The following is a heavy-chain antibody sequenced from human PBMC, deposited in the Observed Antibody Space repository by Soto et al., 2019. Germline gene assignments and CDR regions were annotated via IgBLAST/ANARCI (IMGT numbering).Heavy chain of an antibody. J-gene: IGHJ6*02. Sequence: PGESLKISCRGSGYSFTSYWISWVRQMPGKGLEWMGRIDPSDSYTNYSPSFQGHVTISADKSISTAYLQWSSLKASDTAMYYCARHVSGEYYYYYGMEVWGQGTTVTVSS. CDR2: IDPSDSYT. V-gene: IGHV5-10-1*01. CDR1: GYSFTSYW. CDR3: ARHVSGEYYYYYGMEV.